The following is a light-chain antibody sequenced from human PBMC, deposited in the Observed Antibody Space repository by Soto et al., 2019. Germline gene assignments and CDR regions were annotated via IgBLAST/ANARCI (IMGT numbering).Light chain of an antibody. J-gene: IGKJ5*01. CDR2: GAS. V-gene: IGKV3-11*01. Sequence: EVVLTQSPVTLSLSPGERATLSCRASQSFRGLLAWYQQKPGQAPRLLIYGASTRATGIPARFGGSGSGTDFTLTISSLEPEDFAVYYCQQRSNWPSITFGQGTRLEIK. CDR1: QSFRGL. CDR3: QQRSNWPSIT.